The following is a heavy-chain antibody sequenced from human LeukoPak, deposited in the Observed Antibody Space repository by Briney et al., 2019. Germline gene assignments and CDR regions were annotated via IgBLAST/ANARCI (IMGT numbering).Heavy chain of an antibody. V-gene: IGHV4-59*08. CDR2: IYYSGST. D-gene: IGHD1-14*01. Sequence: PSETLSLTCTVSGGSISNHYWSWIRQPPGKGLEWIGYIYYSGSTNYNPSLKSRVTISVDTSRNQFSLKLSSVTAADTAVYYCARAREPLIYTYYFDYWGQGSLVTVSS. CDR3: ARAREPLIYTYYFDY. J-gene: IGHJ4*02. CDR1: GGSISNHY.